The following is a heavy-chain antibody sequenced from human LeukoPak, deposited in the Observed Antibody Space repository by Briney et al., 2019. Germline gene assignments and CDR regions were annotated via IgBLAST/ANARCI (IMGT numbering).Heavy chain of an antibody. D-gene: IGHD3-3*01. CDR2: IKQDGSEK. CDR1: GFTFSTYW. J-gene: IGHJ4*02. Sequence: GGSLRLSCAASGFTFSTYWMTWVRQAPGKGLEWVANIKQDGSEKYYVDSVEGRFTNSRDNAKNSLYLQMNSLRAEDTAVYYCARDRNTDFWSGYYTNYFDYWGQGTLVTVSS. CDR3: ARDRNTDFWSGYYTNYFDY. V-gene: IGHV3-7*01.